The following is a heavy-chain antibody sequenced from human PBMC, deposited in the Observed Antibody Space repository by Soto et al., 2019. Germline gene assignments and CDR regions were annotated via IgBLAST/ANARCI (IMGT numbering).Heavy chain of an antibody. J-gene: IGHJ6*02. D-gene: IGHD6-19*01. Sequence: SETLSLTCAVSGYSISSGYYWGWIRQPPGKGLEWIGSIYHSGSTYYNPSLKSRVTISVDTSKNQFSLKLSSVTAADTAVYYCASSVISVAVPRVWGQGTRVTVSS. CDR1: GYSISSGYY. CDR3: ASSVISVAVPRV. V-gene: IGHV4-38-2*01. CDR2: IYHSGST.